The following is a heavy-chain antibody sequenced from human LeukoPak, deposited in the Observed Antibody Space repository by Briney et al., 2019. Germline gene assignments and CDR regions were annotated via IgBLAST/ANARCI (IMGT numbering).Heavy chain of an antibody. CDR3: ARGGPNSSGWYGFDY. Sequence: PSETLSLTCTVSGGSISSGGYYWSWIRQHPGKGLEWIGYIYYSGSTYYNPSLKSRVTISVDTSKNQFSLKLSSVTAADTAVYYCARGGPNSSGWYGFDYWGQGTLVTVSS. J-gene: IGHJ4*02. V-gene: IGHV4-31*03. CDR1: GGSISSGGYY. CDR2: IYYSGST. D-gene: IGHD6-19*01.